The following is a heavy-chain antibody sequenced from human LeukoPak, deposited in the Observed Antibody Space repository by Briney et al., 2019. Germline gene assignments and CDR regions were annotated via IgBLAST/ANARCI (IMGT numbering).Heavy chain of an antibody. D-gene: IGHD3-22*01. J-gene: IGHJ4*02. Sequence: SETLSLTCTVSGDSISSSYWNWVRQPPGKGLEWIGYIHYSGTINYNPSLKSRVTISADTSKNQFSLKLISLTAADTAVYYCARVRGTMIGVDWGQGTLVTVSS. CDR1: GDSISSSY. CDR3: ARVRGTMIGVD. CDR2: IHYSGTI. V-gene: IGHV4-59*01.